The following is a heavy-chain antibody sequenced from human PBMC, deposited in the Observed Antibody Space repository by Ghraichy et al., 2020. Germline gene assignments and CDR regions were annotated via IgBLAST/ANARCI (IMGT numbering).Heavy chain of an antibody. V-gene: IGHV1-18*01. CDR1: GYTFTSYG. D-gene: IGHD2-2*01. CDR2: ISAYNGNT. Sequence: ASVKVSCKASGYTFTSYGISWVRQAPGQGLEWMGWISAYNGNTNYAQKLQGRVTMTTDTSTSTAYMELRSLRSDDTAVYYCARDHVVVVPAAIADYYYYGMDVWGQGTTVTVSS. CDR3: ARDHVVVVPAAIADYYYYGMDV. J-gene: IGHJ6*02.